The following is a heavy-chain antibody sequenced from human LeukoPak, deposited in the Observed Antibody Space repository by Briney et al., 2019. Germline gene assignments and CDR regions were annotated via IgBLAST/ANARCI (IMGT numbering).Heavy chain of an antibody. CDR3: ARTTKWGYCSSTSCYGGAFDY. D-gene: IGHD2-2*01. J-gene: IGHJ4*02. V-gene: IGHV5-51*01. Sequence: GESLKISCKGSGYSFTSYWIGWVRQMPGKGLEWMGIIYPGDSDTRYSPSFQGQVTISADKSISTAYLQWSSLKASDTAMYYCARTTKWGYCSSTSCYGGAFDYWGQGTLVTVSS. CDR1: GYSFTSYW. CDR2: IYPGDSDT.